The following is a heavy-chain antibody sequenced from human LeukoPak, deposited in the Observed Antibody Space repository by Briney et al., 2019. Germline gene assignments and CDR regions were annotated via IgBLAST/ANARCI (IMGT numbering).Heavy chain of an antibody. D-gene: IGHD2-2*01. CDR3: ANHLACGSTSCPPFDY. CDR2: IYSGGST. J-gene: IGHJ4*02. Sequence: GGSLRLSCAASGFTVSSNYMSWVRQAPGKGLEWVSVIYSGGSTYYADSVKGRFTISRDNSKNTLYLQMNSLRAEDTAVYYCANHLACGSTSCPPFDYWGQGSLVTVSS. CDR1: GFTVSSNY. V-gene: IGHV3-53*01.